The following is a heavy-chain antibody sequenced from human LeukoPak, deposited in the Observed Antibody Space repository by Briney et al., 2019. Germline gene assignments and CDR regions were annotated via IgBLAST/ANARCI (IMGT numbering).Heavy chain of an antibody. CDR1: GFTFSSYS. J-gene: IGHJ4*02. CDR3: ARDQGVAGTYGPTTYFDY. Sequence: GGSLRLSCAASGFTFSSYSMNWVRQAPGKGLEWVSSISSSSSYIYYADSVKGRFTISRYNAKTSLYLQMNSLSAEDTAVYYCARDQGVAGTYGPTTYFDYWGQGTLVTVSS. CDR2: ISSSSSYI. V-gene: IGHV3-21*01. D-gene: IGHD6-19*01.